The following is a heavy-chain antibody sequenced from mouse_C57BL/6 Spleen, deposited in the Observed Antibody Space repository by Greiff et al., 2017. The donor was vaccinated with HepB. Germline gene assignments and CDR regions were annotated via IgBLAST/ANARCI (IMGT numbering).Heavy chain of an antibody. D-gene: IGHD4-1*01. CDR2: IHPNSGST. CDR1: GYTFTSYW. Sequence: VQLQQPGAELVKPGASVKLSCKASGYTFTSYWMHWVKQRPGQGLEWIGMIHPNSGSTNYNVKFKSKATLTVDKSSSTAYMQLSSLTSEDSAVYYGARQLGRRAMDYWGQGTSVTVSA. V-gene: IGHV1-64*01. CDR3: ARQLGRRAMDY. J-gene: IGHJ4*01.